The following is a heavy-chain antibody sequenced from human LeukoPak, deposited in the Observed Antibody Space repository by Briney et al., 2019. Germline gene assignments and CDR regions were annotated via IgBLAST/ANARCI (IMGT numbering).Heavy chain of an antibody. CDR2: INHSGST. V-gene: IGHV4-34*01. J-gene: IGHJ6*03. Sequence: PSGTLSLTCAVYGGSFSGYYWSWIRQPPGKGLEWIGEINHSGSTNYNPSLKSRVTISVDTSKNQFSLKLSSVTAADTAVYYCARSNYYYYYMDVWGKGTTVTVSS. CDR3: ARSNYYYYYMDV. CDR1: GGSFSGYY.